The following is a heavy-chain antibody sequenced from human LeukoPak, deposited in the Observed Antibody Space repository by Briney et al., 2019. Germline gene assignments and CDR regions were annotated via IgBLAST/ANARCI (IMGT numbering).Heavy chain of an antibody. Sequence: GGSLRLSCAASGFTFSSYWLHWVRQAPGKGLVWVSRINSDGSSTSYADSVKGRFTISRDNAKNMLYLQMNSLRAEDTAVYHCARERRAAAGIYYYMDVWGKGTTVTVSS. CDR2: INSDGSST. CDR1: GFTFSSYW. CDR3: ARERRAAAGIYYYMDV. J-gene: IGHJ6*03. D-gene: IGHD6-13*01. V-gene: IGHV3-74*01.